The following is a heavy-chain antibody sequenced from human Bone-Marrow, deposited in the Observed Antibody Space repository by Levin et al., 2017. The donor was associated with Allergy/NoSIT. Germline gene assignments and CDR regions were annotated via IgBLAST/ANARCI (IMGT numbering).Heavy chain of an antibody. CDR2: ISGSGGST. J-gene: IGHJ5*02. D-gene: IGHD2-15*01. CDR3: ARLLGYCSGGSCYFTGDNGWFDP. Sequence: LSLTCAASGFTFSSSAMSWVRPAPGKGLEWVSAISGSGGSTYYADSVKGRFTISRDNSKNTLYLQMNSLRAEDTAVYYCARLLGYCSGGSCYFTGDNGWFDPWGQGTLVTVSS. CDR1: GFTFSSSA. V-gene: IGHV3-23*01.